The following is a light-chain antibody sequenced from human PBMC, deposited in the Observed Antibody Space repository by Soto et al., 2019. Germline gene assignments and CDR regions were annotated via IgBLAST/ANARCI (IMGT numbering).Light chain of an antibody. V-gene: IGLV2-14*01. Sequence: QSVLTQPASVSGSPGQSITISCTGPSSDVGDFYYVSWYQQHPGKAPKLMISEVSNRPSGVSNRFSGSKSGNTASLTISGLQAEDEADYYCSSYTASSSLDVVFGGGTKVTVL. CDR1: SSDVGDFYY. CDR3: SSYTASSSLDVV. J-gene: IGLJ2*01. CDR2: EVS.